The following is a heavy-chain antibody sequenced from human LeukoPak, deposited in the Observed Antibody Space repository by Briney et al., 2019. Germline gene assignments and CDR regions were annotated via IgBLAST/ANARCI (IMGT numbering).Heavy chain of an antibody. CDR3: AGAGGSGSYWGVYFDY. J-gene: IGHJ4*02. D-gene: IGHD3-10*01. Sequence: SETLSLTCTVSSGSISSYYWSWIRQPPGKGLEWIGYIYYSGSTNYNPSLKSRVTISVDTSKNQFSLKLSSVTAADTAVYYCAGAGGSGSYWGVYFDYWGQGTLVTVSS. CDR2: IYYSGST. V-gene: IGHV4-59*01. CDR1: SGSISSYY.